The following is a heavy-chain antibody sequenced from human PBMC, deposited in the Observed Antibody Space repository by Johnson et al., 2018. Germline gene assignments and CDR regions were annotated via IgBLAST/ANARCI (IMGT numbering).Heavy chain of an antibody. Sequence: SLRLSCAASGFSYSNYAMSWVRQAPGQGLEWPSLLSGSGGSTYYADSVKGRITVSRDNSKNTLFLRMSSRRGGDTAVYYCAKHLDGSAYYCFHCWGPGTMVTVSS. V-gene: IGHV3-23*01. J-gene: IGHJ3*01. CDR2: LSGSGGST. CDR1: GFSYSNYA. D-gene: IGHD3-10*01. CDR3: AKHLDGSAYYCFHC.